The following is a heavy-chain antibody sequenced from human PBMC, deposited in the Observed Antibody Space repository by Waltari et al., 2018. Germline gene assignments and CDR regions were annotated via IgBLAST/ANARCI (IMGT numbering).Heavy chain of an antibody. V-gene: IGHV1-69*01. CDR3: AINTYYYDSSGYWAFDI. D-gene: IGHD3-22*01. Sequence: QVQLVQSGAEVKKPGSSVKVSCKASGGTFSNYAISWVRQAPGQGLAWMGGIIPILGTANYAQKFQGRVTITADESTSTAYMELSSLRSEDTAVYYCAINTYYYDSSGYWAFDIWGQGTMVTVSS. CDR2: IIPILGTA. CDR1: GGTFSNYA. J-gene: IGHJ3*02.